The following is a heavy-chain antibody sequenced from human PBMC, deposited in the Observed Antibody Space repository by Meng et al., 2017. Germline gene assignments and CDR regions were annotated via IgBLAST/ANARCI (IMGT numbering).Heavy chain of an antibody. J-gene: IGHJ5*02. D-gene: IGHD6-13*01. CDR1: GGSISSGCYY. CDR2: IYYSGST. Sequence: GQLKESGPGLVKPSQTLSLTCTVSGGSISSGCYYWSWIRQHPGKGLEWIGYIYYSGSTYYNPSLKSLVTISVDTSKNQFSLKLSSVTAADTAVYYCARVVGKLGIAAATRFDLWGQGTLVTVSS. CDR3: ARVVGKLGIAAATRFDL. V-gene: IGHV4-31*01.